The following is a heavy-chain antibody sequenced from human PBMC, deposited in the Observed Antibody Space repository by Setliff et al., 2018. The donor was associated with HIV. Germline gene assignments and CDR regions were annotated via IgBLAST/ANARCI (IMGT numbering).Heavy chain of an antibody. CDR2: ITYSGST. V-gene: IGHV4-31*03. CDR3: ARVGSVIQVTLFSMDV. Sequence: SETLSLTCSVSGGSISRVGYYWSWIRQHPGKGLEWIGYITYSGSTYYNPSLMSRVSISPDTSKNQFSLKLTSVTAADTAVYYCARVGSVIQVTLFSMDVWGQGTTVTVSS. J-gene: IGHJ6*02. CDR1: GGSISRVGYY. D-gene: IGHD5-18*01.